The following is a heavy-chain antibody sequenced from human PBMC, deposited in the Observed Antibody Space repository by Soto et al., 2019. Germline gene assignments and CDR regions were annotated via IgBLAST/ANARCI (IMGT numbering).Heavy chain of an antibody. D-gene: IGHD6-13*01. CDR2: IYPCDSNT. CDR3: ARLDQGGYYYYGMDV. CDR1: GYSFTSYW. J-gene: IGHJ6*02. Sequence: GESLKISCKGSGYSFTSYWIGWVRQMPGKCLVLIGIIYPCDSNTRYSPSFQGQVTISADKFISTAYLQWSSLKASDTAMYYCARLDQGGYYYYGMDVWGQGTTVTVS. V-gene: IGHV5-51*01.